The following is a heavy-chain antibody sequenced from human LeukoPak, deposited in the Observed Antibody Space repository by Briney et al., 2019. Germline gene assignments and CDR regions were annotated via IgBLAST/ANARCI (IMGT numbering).Heavy chain of an antibody. D-gene: IGHD5-18*01. CDR1: GFTFNNAW. CDR3: ARITAMVTTLDY. V-gene: IGHV3-11*04. CDR2: ISSSGSSI. Sequence: GGSLRLSCAASGFTFNNAWMSWVRQAPGKGLEWVSYISSSGSSIYYADSVKGRFTISRDNAKNSLYLQMNSLRAEDTAVYYCARITAMVTTLDYWGQGTLVTVSS. J-gene: IGHJ4*02.